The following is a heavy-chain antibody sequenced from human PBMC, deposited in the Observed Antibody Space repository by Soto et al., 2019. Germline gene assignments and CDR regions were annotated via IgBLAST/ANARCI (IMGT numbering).Heavy chain of an antibody. Sequence: PSETLSLTCAVSGVSISSGNWWTWVRQSPQRGLEYIGEIFHSGSTNYNPSLKSRVTISVDTSMNQFSLKVTSVTAADTAVYYCAHRSSGYSAWFDPWGQGTLVTVSS. J-gene: IGHJ5*02. CDR3: AHRSSGYSAWFDP. D-gene: IGHD3-22*01. CDR2: IFHSGST. V-gene: IGHV4-4*02. CDR1: GVSISSGNW.